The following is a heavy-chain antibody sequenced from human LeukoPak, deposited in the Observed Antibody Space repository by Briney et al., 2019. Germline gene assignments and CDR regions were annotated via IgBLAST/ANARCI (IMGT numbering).Heavy chain of an antibody. CDR3: ARVRLAAAGIVY. CDR1: GFTFNSYW. V-gene: IGHV3-74*01. J-gene: IGHJ4*02. Sequence: GGSLRLSCAASGFTFNSYWMHWVRQAPGKGLVWVSRINSDGSSTSYADSVKGRFTISRDNAKNTLYLQMNSLRAEDTAVYYCARVRLAAAGIVYWGQGTLVTVSS. CDR2: INSDGSST. D-gene: IGHD6-13*01.